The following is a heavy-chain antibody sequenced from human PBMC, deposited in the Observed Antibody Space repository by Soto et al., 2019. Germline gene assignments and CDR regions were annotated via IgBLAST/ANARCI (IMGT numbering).Heavy chain of an antibody. V-gene: IGHV3-33*01. CDR2: IWYDGSNK. D-gene: IGHD4-17*01. CDR3: ARTSRGFTVTDAFDI. J-gene: IGHJ3*02. CDR1: GFTFSSYG. Sequence: GGSLRLSCAASGFTFSSYGMHWVRQAPGKGLEWVAVIWYDGSNKYYADSVKGRFTISRDNSKNTLYLQMNSLRAEDTAVYYCARTSRGFTVTDAFDIWGQGTMVTVSS.